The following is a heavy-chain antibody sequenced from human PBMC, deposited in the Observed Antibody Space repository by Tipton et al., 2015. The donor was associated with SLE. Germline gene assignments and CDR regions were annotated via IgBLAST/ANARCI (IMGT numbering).Heavy chain of an antibody. V-gene: IGHV4-38-2*02. Sequence: LSLTCTVSGYSISSGYYWGWIRQPPGKGLEWIGSIYHSGSTYYNPSLKSRVTISVDTSKNQFSLKLSSVTAADTAVYYCARDGPLGIAAAGNAFDIWGQGTMVTVSS. CDR1: GYSISSGYY. CDR2: IYHSGST. D-gene: IGHD6-13*01. J-gene: IGHJ3*02. CDR3: ARDGPLGIAAAGNAFDI.